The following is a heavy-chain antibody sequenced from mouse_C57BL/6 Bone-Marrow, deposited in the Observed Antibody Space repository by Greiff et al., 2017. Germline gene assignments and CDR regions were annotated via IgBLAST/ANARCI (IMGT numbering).Heavy chain of an antibody. CDR3: ARGGLYDGYYWYFDV. CDR2: IYPGSGST. V-gene: IGHV1-55*01. J-gene: IGHJ1*03. CDR1: GYTFTSYW. D-gene: IGHD2-3*01. Sequence: QVQLQQPGAELVKPGASVKMSCKASGYTFTSYWITWVKQRPGQGLEWIGDIYPGSGSTNYNEKFKSKATLTVDTSSSTAYMQLSSLTSEDSAVYNCARGGLYDGYYWYFDVWGTGTTVTVSS.